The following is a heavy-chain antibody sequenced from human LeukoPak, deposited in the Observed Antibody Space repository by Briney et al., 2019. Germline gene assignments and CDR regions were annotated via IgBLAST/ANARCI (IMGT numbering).Heavy chain of an antibody. CDR2: INPSSGGS. V-gene: IGHV1-2*02. CDR3: AGRPDTSIVPIFDY. J-gene: IGHJ4*02. D-gene: IGHD5-18*01. Sequence: GASVKVSCKASGYTFTGYYLHWVRQAPGQGLEWMGWINPSSGGSTYAQKFQGRITMTGDTSVSTAYMELSRLSSDDTAIYYCAGRPDTSIVPIFDYWGQGTLVTVSS. CDR1: GYTFTGYY.